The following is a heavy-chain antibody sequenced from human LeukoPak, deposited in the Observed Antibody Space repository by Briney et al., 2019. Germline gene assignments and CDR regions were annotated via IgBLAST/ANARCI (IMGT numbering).Heavy chain of an antibody. CDR1: GFSVDSVF. V-gene: IGHV3-66*01. CDR2: IMPGGHI. D-gene: IGHD4-17*01. J-gene: IGHJ4*02. Sequence: GGSLRLSCRASGFSVDSVFMNWVRQPPGKGLEWVSFIMPGGHIDYTDSVKGRFIIPRDSFKNTLSLQMNSLRVDDSAVYYCARGDSATTTFDFWGQGTLVTVSS. CDR3: ARGDSATTTFDF.